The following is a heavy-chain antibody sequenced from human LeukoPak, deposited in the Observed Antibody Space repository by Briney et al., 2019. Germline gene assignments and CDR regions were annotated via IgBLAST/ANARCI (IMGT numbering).Heavy chain of an antibody. V-gene: IGHV4-34*01. CDR3: ARSDSDFWSGYYTFDY. J-gene: IGHJ4*02. CDR1: GGSFSGYY. D-gene: IGHD3-3*01. Sequence: PSETLSLTCAVYGGSFSGYYWSWIRQPPGKGLEWIGEINHSGSTNYNPSLKSRVTISVDTSKNQFSLKLSSVTAADTAVYYCARSDSDFWSGYYTFDYWDQGTLVTVSS. CDR2: INHSGST.